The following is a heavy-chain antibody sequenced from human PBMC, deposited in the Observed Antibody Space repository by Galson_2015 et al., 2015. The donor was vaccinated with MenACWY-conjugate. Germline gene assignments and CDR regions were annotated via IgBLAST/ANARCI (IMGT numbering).Heavy chain of an antibody. V-gene: IGHV3-33*01. D-gene: IGHD1-26*01. CDR3: FAINSGTDF. CDR1: GFTFSRYA. Sequence: SLRLSCAASGFTFSRYAIHWVRQAPGKGLEWVAVIWFDGSKTYYADSVKGRFTISRDNSKNMAYLQMNSLRAEDTAMYHWFAINSGTDFWGQGTLVTVSS. CDR2: IWFDGSKT. J-gene: IGHJ4*02.